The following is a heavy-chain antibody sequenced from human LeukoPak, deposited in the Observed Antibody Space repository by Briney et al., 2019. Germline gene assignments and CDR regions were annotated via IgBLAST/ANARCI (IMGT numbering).Heavy chain of an antibody. CDR1: GFTFSSHS. CDR3: ASRTMVRGVIRVY. CDR2: ISSSSSYI. V-gene: IGHV3-21*01. D-gene: IGHD3-10*01. Sequence: GGSLRLSCAASGFTFSSHSMNWVRQAPGKGLEWVSSISSSSSYIYYADSVKGRFTISRDNAKNSLYLQMNSLRAEDTAVYYCASRTMVRGVIRVYWGQGTLVTVSS. J-gene: IGHJ4*02.